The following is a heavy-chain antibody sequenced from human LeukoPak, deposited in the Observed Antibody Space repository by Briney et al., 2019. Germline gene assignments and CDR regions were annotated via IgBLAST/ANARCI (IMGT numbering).Heavy chain of an antibody. Sequence: SVKVSCKASGGTFSSYAISWVRQAPGQGLEWMGRIIPIFGTANYAQKFQGRVTMTTDESTSTAYMELSSLRSEDTAVYYCARVGYYYDSSADEGYFDYWGQGTLVTVSS. V-gene: IGHV1-69*05. CDR2: IIPIFGTA. D-gene: IGHD3-22*01. CDR3: ARVGYYYDSSADEGYFDY. J-gene: IGHJ4*02. CDR1: GGTFSSYA.